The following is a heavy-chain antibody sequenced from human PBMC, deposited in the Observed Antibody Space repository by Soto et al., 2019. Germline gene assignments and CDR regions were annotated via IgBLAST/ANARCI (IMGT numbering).Heavy chain of an antibody. D-gene: IGHD1-1*01. CDR1: DSSVSSSYW. V-gene: IGHV4-28*01. CDR3: ARIVAPGTQGWFDP. CDR2: ISYNGDT. J-gene: IGHJ5*02. Sequence: HVQLQESGPGLVKPSDTLSLTCAVSDSSVSSSYWWGWIRQPPGKGLEWVGYISYNGDTYSNPSLKRGVSMSVDTSKNHFSLKLDSVTAIDTATYYCARIVAPGTQGWFDPLGQGTLVTVSS.